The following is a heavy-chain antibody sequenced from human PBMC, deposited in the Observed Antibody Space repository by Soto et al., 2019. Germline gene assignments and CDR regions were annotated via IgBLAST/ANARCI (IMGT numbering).Heavy chain of an antibody. Sequence: PSETLSLTCTVSGGSVSSYYWSLIRQRPGKRLEWIGHIYYSGSTNYNPSLKSRVTISVDTSKNQFSLKLSSVTAADTAVYYCARSYGSGSQYYYYYGMDVWGQGTTVTVSS. CDR2: IYYSGST. CDR3: ARSYGSGSQYYYYYGMDV. CDR1: GGSVSSYY. J-gene: IGHJ6*02. V-gene: IGHV4-59*02. D-gene: IGHD3-10*01.